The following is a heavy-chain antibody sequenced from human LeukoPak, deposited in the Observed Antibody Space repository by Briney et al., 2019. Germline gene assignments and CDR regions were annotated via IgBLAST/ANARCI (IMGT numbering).Heavy chain of an antibody. D-gene: IGHD6-13*01. J-gene: IGHJ4*02. Sequence: GGSLRLSCEASGFTFSTYWMSWVRQAPGKGLEWVANIKQDGSEKYYVDSVTGRFTISRDNAKNSLYLQMNSLRAEDTAMYYCARDSAGNDYWGQGTLVTVSS. CDR3: ARDSAGNDY. CDR2: IKQDGSEK. V-gene: IGHV3-7*01. CDR1: GFTFSTYW.